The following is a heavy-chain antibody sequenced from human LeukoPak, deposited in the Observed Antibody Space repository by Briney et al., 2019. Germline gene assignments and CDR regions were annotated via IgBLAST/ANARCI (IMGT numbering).Heavy chain of an antibody. CDR2: ISYDGSNK. J-gene: IGHJ4*02. CDR1: GFTFSSYA. V-gene: IGHV3-30-3*01. Sequence: GGSLRLSCAASGFTFSSYAMHWVRQAPGKGLEWVAVISYDGSNKYYADSVKGRFTVSRDNSKNTLYLQMNSLRAEDTAVYYCAREQLYSSGWYDYWGQGTLVTVSS. CDR3: AREQLYSSGWYDY. D-gene: IGHD6-19*01.